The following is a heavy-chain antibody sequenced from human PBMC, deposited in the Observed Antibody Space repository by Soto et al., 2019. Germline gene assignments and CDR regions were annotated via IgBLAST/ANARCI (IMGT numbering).Heavy chain of an antibody. D-gene: IGHD6-13*01. CDR1: GYTFTSYD. V-gene: IGHV1-8*01. CDR3: ARRVVESSSWYLGVGY. CDR2: INPNSGNT. Sequence: QVQLVQSGAEVKKPGASVKVSCKASGYTFTSYDVNWVRQATGEGLEWMGWINPNSGNTGYAQKFQGRVTMTRNTSISTASMELSSLRSEDTAVYYCARRVVESSSWYLGVGYWGQGTLVTVSS. J-gene: IGHJ4*02.